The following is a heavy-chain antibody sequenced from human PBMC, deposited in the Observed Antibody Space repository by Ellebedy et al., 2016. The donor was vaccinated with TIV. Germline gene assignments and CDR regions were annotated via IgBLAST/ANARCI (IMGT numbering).Heavy chain of an antibody. D-gene: IGHD1-26*01. V-gene: IGHV1-69*04. CDR3: AIDSVVGDEDFDY. CDR2: IRPSLDIT. J-gene: IGHJ4*02. CDR1: GDSFSTST. Sequence: AASVKVSCKVSGDSFSTSTFSWARQAPGQGLAWVGRIRPSLDITNYAQKFQGRITITADESTTTLYIELSSLTSEDTAVYFCAIDSVVGDEDFDYWGQGTLVTVS.